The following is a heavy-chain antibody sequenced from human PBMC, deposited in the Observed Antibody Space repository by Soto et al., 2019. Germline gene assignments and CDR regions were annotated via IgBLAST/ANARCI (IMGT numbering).Heavy chain of an antibody. CDR1: GYTFTSYA. CDR2: INAGNGNT. D-gene: IGHD2-15*01. J-gene: IGHJ4*02. V-gene: IGHV1-3*01. Sequence: QVQLVQSGAEVKKPGASVKVSCKASGYTFTSYAMHWVRQAPGQSLEWMGWINAGNGNTKYSQKFQGRVTITRDTSASTAYMELSSLRDEDTAVYYCARGGYCSGGSCRGYFDYWGQGTLVTVSS. CDR3: ARGGYCSGGSCRGYFDY.